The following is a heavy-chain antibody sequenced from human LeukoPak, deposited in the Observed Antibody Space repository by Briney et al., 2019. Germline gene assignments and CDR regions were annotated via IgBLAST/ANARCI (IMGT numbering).Heavy chain of an antibody. D-gene: IGHD2-2*01. CDR2: IIPIFGTA. J-gene: IGHJ4*02. CDR1: GGTFSSYA. Sequence: SVKVSCKASGGTFSSYAISLVRQAPGQGLEWMGGIIPIFGTANYAQKFQGRVTITADESTSTAYMELSSLRSEDTAVYYCASEGVVVPAAMSPLGHWGQGTLVTVSS. CDR3: ASEGVVVPAAMSPLGH. V-gene: IGHV1-69*13.